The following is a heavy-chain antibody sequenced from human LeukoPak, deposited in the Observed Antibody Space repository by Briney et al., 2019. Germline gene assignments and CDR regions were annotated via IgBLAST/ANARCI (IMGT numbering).Heavy chain of an antibody. CDR2: INHSGST. CDR3: ASLCTMVRGVIN. J-gene: IGHJ4*02. Sequence: SETLSLTCAVYGGSFSGYYWSWIRQPPVKGLEWIGEINHSGSTNYNPSLKSRVTISVDTSKNQFSLKLSSVTAADTAVYYCASLCTMVRGVINWGQGTLVTVSS. CDR1: GGSFSGYY. V-gene: IGHV4-34*01. D-gene: IGHD3-10*01.